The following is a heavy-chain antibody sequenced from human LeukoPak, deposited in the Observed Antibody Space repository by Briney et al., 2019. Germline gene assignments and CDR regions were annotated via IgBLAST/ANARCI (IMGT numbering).Heavy chain of an antibody. V-gene: IGHV3-30*18. CDR3: AKDGPNSWFGEAT. D-gene: IGHD3-10*01. CDR1: GFTFSSYG. Sequence: PGRSLRLSCAPSGFTFSSYGMHWARQAPGKGLEWMALISYDGSIKYYADSAKGRFTISRDNSKNTLYLQMNSLRAEDTAVYYCAKDGPNSWFGEATWGQGTLVTVSS. CDR2: ISYDGSIK. J-gene: IGHJ5*02.